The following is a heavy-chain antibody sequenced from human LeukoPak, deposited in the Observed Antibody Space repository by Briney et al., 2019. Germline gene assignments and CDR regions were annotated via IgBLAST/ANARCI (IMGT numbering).Heavy chain of an antibody. V-gene: IGHV3-23*01. CDR1: GLTFSSYA. D-gene: IGHD6-19*01. CDR2: ISGSGDGR. Sequence: GGSLRLSCAASGLTFSSYAMNWVRQAPGKGLEWVSGISGSGDGRYYTDSVKGRFTISRDISRTTVYLQMNSLTVEDTAIYYCAKDLYTVPGACDHWGQGTLVTVSS. CDR3: AKDLYTVPGACDH. J-gene: IGHJ4*02.